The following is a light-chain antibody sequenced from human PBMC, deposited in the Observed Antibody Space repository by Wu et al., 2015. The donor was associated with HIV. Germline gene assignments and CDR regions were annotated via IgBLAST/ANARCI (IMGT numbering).Light chain of an antibody. CDR2: GAS. CDR1: QSVSSD. V-gene: IGKV3-15*01. CDR3: QQYKNWPPWT. J-gene: IGKJ1*01. Sequence: EIVMTQSPATLFVSPGERATLSCRASQSVSSDLAWYQQKPGQAPRLLIYGASKRATGIPARFSGSGSGTEFILTISSMQSEDFAVYYCQQYKNWPPWTFGQGTKVEIK.